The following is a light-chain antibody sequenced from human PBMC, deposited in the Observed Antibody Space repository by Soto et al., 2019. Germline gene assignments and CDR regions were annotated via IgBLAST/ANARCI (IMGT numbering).Light chain of an antibody. J-gene: IGKJ3*01. CDR2: TAS. CDR1: QPIKTW. CDR3: QQAASFPFT. V-gene: IGKV1-12*02. Sequence: DIQLTQSPASVSAAVGDRINISCRASQPIKTWLAWYQQKPGKGPKLLIYTASTLETGVPSRFSGSGSGTDFTIHISSLQPEDAAIYSCQQAASFPFTFGPGAKV.